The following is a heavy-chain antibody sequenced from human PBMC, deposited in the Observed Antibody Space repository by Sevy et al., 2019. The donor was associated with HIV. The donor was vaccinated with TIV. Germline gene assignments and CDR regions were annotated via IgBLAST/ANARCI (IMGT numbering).Heavy chain of an antibody. CDR3: ARDGGLGYCTGGSCNRYYYYYGLDV. D-gene: IGHD2-15*01. CDR1: GFTFSSYS. V-gene: IGHV3-48*01. J-gene: IGHJ6*02. CDR2: ISSSSSTI. Sequence: GGSLRLSCAASGFTFSSYSMNWVRQAPGKGLEWVSYISSSSSTIYYADSVKGRFTISRDNAKNSLYLQMNSLRVEDTAVYYCARDGGLGYCTGGSCNRYYYYYGLDVWGQGTTVTVSS.